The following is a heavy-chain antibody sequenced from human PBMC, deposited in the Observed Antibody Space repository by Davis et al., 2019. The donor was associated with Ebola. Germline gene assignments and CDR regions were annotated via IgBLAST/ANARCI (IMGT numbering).Heavy chain of an antibody. J-gene: IGHJ5*02. CDR2: IIPILAAA. Sequence: SVKVSCKASGGTFTRDAITWLRQAPGQGLEWMGGIIPILAAADYAQKFRGRLTITADESTSTVYMELSSLRGDDTAVYYCARDGLQVCRECPGGSFDPWGQGTLVTVSS. CDR1: GGTFTRDA. V-gene: IGHV1-69*13. D-gene: IGHD3-10*01. CDR3: ARDGLQVCRECPGGSFDP.